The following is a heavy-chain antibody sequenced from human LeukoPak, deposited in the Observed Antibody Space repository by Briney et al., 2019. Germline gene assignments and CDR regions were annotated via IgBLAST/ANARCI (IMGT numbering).Heavy chain of an antibody. V-gene: IGHV1-18*01. Sequence: ASVKVSCKASGYTFTSYDINWVRQATGQGLEWMGWISAYNGNTNYAQKLQGRVTMTTDTSTSTAYMELRSLRSDDTAVYYCARGSAYYYGSGSSHDYWGQGTLVTVSS. D-gene: IGHD3-10*01. J-gene: IGHJ4*02. CDR2: ISAYNGNT. CDR3: ARGSAYYYGSGSSHDY. CDR1: GYTFTSYD.